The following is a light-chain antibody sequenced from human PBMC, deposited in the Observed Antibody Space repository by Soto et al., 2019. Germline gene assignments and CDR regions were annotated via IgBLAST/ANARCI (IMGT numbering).Light chain of an antibody. J-gene: IGKJ3*01. Sequence: DIQMTQSPSTLSASVGDRVTITCRASQSISSWLAWYQQKPGKAPKLLIYKASSLESGVPSRFSGSGSGTEFPLTISSLQPDDFATYYCQQYNSYLTFAFGPGTKVDIK. V-gene: IGKV1-5*03. CDR3: QQYNSYLTFA. CDR1: QSISSW. CDR2: KAS.